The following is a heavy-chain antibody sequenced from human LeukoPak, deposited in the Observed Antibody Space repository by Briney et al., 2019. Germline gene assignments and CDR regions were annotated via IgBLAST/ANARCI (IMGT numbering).Heavy chain of an antibody. J-gene: IGHJ3*02. CDR3: ARVPYPHCSSTSCYFFDI. Sequence: GGSLRLSCAASGFTFSSYGMHWVRQAPGKGLEWVAVISYDGSNKYYADSVKGRFTISRDNSKNTLYLQMNSLRAEDTAVYYCARVPYPHCSSTSCYFFDIWGQGTMVTVSS. CDR1: GFTFSSYG. D-gene: IGHD2-2*01. CDR2: ISYDGSNK. V-gene: IGHV3-30*03.